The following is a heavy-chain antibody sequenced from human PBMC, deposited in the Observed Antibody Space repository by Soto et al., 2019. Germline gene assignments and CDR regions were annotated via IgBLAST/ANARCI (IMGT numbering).Heavy chain of an antibody. J-gene: IGHJ5*02. CDR3: ARVRVAVAGTVGLDP. CDR2: ISSSSSYI. CDR1: GFTFSSYS. D-gene: IGHD6-19*01. V-gene: IGHV3-21*01. Sequence: GGSLRLSCAASGFTFSSYSMNWVRQAPGKGLEWVSSISSSSSYIYYADSVKGRFTISRDNAKNSLYLQMNSLRAEDTAVYYCARVRVAVAGTVGLDPWGQGTMVTVYS.